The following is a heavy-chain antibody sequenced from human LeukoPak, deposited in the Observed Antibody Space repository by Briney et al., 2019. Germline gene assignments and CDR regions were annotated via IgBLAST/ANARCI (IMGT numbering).Heavy chain of an antibody. CDR2: IWYDGSNK. V-gene: IGHV3-33*06. Sequence: GGSLRLSCAASGFTFSSYGMHWVRQAPGKGLEGVAVIWYDGSNKYYADSVKGRYTISRDNSKNTLYLQMNSLRAEDTAVYYCAKDGYCSSTSCSYYFDYWGQGTLVTVSS. J-gene: IGHJ4*02. CDR3: AKDGYCSSTSCSYYFDY. D-gene: IGHD2-2*03. CDR1: GFTFSSYG.